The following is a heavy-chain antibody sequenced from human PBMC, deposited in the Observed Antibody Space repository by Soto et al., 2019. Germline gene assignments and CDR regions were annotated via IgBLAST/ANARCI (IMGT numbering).Heavy chain of an antibody. D-gene: IGHD2-21*02. CDR1: GYTFTSYA. Sequence: ASVKVSCKASGYTFTSYAVHWVRQAPGQSLEWMGWINAGNGNTKYSQKFQGRVTITRDTSASTAYMELSSLRSEDTAVYYCARSFVVVTAIDYWGQGTLVTVSS. CDR2: INAGNGNT. J-gene: IGHJ4*02. CDR3: ARSFVVVTAIDY. V-gene: IGHV1-3*01.